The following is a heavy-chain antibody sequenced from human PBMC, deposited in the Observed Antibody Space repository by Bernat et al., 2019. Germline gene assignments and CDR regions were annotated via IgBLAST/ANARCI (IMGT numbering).Heavy chain of an antibody. D-gene: IGHD6-19*01. CDR1: GFTFSSYW. J-gene: IGHJ4*02. CDR3: VRDISSGWEFDY. V-gene: IGHV3-7*03. Sequence: EVKLVESGGGLVQPGGCLSLSCAASGFTFSSYWMSWVRQAPGKGLEWVANVRQDGSQKYYVDSVKGRFTISRDNAKNSVYLQMNSLRAEDTAVYYCVRDISSGWEFDYWGQGTLVTVSS. CDR2: VRQDGSQK.